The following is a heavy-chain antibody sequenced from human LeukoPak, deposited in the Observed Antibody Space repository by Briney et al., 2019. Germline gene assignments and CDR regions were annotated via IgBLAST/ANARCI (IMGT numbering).Heavy chain of an antibody. CDR3: ARGEDGYNSIDY. Sequence: SETLSLTCTVSGGSISSSSYYWGWIRQPPGKGLEWIGSIYYSGSTYYNPSLKSRVTISVDTSKNQFSLKLSSVTAADTAVYYCARGEDGYNSIDYWGQGTLVTASS. V-gene: IGHV4-39*07. J-gene: IGHJ4*02. CDR2: IYYSGST. D-gene: IGHD5-24*01. CDR1: GGSISSSSYY.